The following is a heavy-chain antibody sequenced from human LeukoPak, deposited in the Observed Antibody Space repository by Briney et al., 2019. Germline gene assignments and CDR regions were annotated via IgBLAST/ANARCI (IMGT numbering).Heavy chain of an antibody. CDR1: GFTFSSYS. V-gene: IGHV3-21*01. CDR2: ISSSSSYI. J-gene: IGHJ3*02. Sequence: GGSLRLSCAASGFTFSSYSVNWVRQAPGKGLEWVSSISSSSSYIYYADSVKGRFTISRDNAKNSLYLQMNSLRAEDTAVYYCARDFWGSSSWLDAFDIWGQGTMVTVSS. D-gene: IGHD6-13*01. CDR3: ARDFWGSSSWLDAFDI.